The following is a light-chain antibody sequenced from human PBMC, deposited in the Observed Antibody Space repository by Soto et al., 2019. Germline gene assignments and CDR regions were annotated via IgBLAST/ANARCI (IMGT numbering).Light chain of an antibody. CDR3: QQYNNWPFS. CDR1: QGVTTN. V-gene: IGKV3-15*01. J-gene: IGKJ5*01. CDR2: DVS. Sequence: NVLTQSPGTLSLSAGERATLSCRASQGVTTNFAWYQQKSGQSPRLLIYDVSTRATGVPARFSGTGSETDFTLTISGLQSDDSAVYFCQQYNNWPFSFGQGTRLEIK.